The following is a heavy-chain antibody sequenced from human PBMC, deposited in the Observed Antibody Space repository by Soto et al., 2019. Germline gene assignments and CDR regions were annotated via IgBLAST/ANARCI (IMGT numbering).Heavy chain of an antibody. CDR3: ATDIGAALAPLSILYFQE. J-gene: IGHJ1*01. CDR1: GYTLNELC. CDR2: FDPEEGKM. D-gene: IGHD3-3*02. Sequence: QVQVVQSGTEVKKPGASVKVSCKVSGYTLNELCIHWVRQTPGKGLEWIGGFDPEEGKMIYAQNFQGRVTMTEDTSTDTAYMALNSLTSEDTAIYYCATDIGAALAPLSILYFQEWGQGNVVTVSS. V-gene: IGHV1-24*01.